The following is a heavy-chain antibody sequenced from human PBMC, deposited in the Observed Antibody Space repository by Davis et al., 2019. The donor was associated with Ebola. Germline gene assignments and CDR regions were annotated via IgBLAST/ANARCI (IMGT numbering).Heavy chain of an antibody. Sequence: PSETLSLTCTVSGGSISSYYWSWIRQPPGKGLEWIGYIYYSGSTNYNPSLKSRVTISVDTSKNQFSLKLSSVTAADTAVYYCARDRKRDMDVWGKGTTVTVSS. CDR3: ARDRKRDMDV. J-gene: IGHJ6*03. V-gene: IGHV4-59*01. CDR2: IYYSGST. CDR1: GGSISSYY.